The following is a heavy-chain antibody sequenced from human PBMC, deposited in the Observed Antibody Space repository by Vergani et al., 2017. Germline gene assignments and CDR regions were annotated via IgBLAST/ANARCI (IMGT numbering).Heavy chain of an antibody. D-gene: IGHD2-2*01. CDR3: AREVVVVPDLMGDIDY. CDR2: IYYSGST. CDR1: GGSISSSSYY. V-gene: IGHV4-39*02. J-gene: IGHJ4*02. Sequence: QVQLQESGPGLVKPSETLSLTCTVSGGSISSSSYYWGWIRQPPGKGLEWIGSIYYSGSTYYNPSLKSRVTISVDTSKNQFSLKLSSVTAADTAVYYCAREVVVVPDLMGDIDYWGQGTLVTVSS.